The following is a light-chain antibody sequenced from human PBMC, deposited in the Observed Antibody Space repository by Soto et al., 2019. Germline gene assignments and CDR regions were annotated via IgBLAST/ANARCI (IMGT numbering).Light chain of an antibody. Sequence: QSALAQPASVSGSPGQSITISCTATSSDVGDYNSVSWYQQHPGKAPKLIIYEVSNRPSGLSNRFSGSKSGNTASLTISGLQAEDEADYYCSSYTGNNTLYVFGHGTKV. CDR2: EVS. J-gene: IGLJ1*01. V-gene: IGLV2-14*01. CDR1: SSDVGDYNS. CDR3: SSYTGNNTLYV.